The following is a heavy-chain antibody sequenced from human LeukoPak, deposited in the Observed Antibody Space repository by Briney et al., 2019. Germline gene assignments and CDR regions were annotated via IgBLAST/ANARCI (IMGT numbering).Heavy chain of an antibody. D-gene: IGHD3-9*01. CDR2: IIPIFGTP. Sequence: ASVKVSCKASGGTFSSYIITWVRQAPGQGLEWMGRIIPIFGTPDYAQKFQGRVTITADESTSTAYMELSRLRFEATAVYYCARQGYTNNLGGYFGDKDDGFDLWGQGTMVTVSS. CDR1: GGTFSSYI. V-gene: IGHV1-69*13. CDR3: ARQGYTNNLGGYFGDKDDGFDL. J-gene: IGHJ3*01.